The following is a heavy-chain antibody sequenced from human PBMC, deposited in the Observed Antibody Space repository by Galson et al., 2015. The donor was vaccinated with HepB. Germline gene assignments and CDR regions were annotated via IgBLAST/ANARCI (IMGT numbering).Heavy chain of an antibody. D-gene: IGHD6-6*01. Sequence: TLSLTCTVSGGSISSGGYYWSWIRQHPGKGLEWIGYIYYSGSTYYNPSLKSRVTISVDTSKNQFSLKLSSVTAADTAVYYCARGGAWYSSSFAAVTDYWGQGTLVTVSS. V-gene: IGHV4-31*03. CDR3: ARGGAWYSSSFAAVTDY. CDR2: IYYSGST. J-gene: IGHJ4*02. CDR1: GGSISSGGYY.